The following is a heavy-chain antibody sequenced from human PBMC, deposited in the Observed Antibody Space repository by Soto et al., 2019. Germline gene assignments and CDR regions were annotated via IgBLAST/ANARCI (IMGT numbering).Heavy chain of an antibody. Sequence: GGSLRLSCAASGFTFRSFTVNWVRQAPGKGLEWVSTISSNSAYIYYTDALRGRFTISRDNAKNSLHLQMNSLRAEDTAVYYCTRDVSRDSSARGWFDPWGPGTLVTVSS. D-gene: IGHD6-13*01. CDR2: ISSNSAYI. CDR3: TRDVSRDSSARGWFDP. J-gene: IGHJ5*02. CDR1: GFTFRSFT. V-gene: IGHV3-21*01.